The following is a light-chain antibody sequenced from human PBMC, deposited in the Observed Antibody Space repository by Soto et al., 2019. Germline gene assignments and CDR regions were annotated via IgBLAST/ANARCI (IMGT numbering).Light chain of an antibody. Sequence: DIQMTQSPSTLSASIGDRVTITCRASQNIMTWLAWHQQKPGKAPKLLIFKASDLDVGVPSRFAGSGSGTEFTLTISNLQPDDVSTYYCQQYNAYSPWTFGQGTNVEIK. V-gene: IGKV1-5*03. CDR1: QNIMTW. CDR2: KAS. CDR3: QQYNAYSPWT. J-gene: IGKJ1*01.